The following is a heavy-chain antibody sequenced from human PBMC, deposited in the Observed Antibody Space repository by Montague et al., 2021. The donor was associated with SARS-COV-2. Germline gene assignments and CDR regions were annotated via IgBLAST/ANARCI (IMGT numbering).Heavy chain of an antibody. CDR2: ISSSSSYI. Sequence: SLRLSCAASGFTFSSYSMNWVRQAPGKGLEWVSSISSSSSYIYYADSVKGRFTISRDNAKNSLYLQMNSLRAEDTAVYYCARDLTTETTNYFDYWGQGTLVTVSS. V-gene: IGHV3-21*01. CDR3: ARDLTTETTNYFDY. D-gene: IGHD4-17*01. CDR1: GFTFSSYS. J-gene: IGHJ4*02.